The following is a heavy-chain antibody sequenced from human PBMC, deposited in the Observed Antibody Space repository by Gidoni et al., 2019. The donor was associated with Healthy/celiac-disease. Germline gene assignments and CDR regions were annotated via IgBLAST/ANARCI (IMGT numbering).Heavy chain of an antibody. CDR1: GGSYSGYY. CDR2: INHSGST. V-gene: IGHV4-34*01. CDR3: ARGERRAVPIATHYYGMDV. Sequence: QLQLQQWGAGRLKPSETLSLTCAVYGGSYSGYYWSWIRQPPGKGLEWIGEINHSGSTNYNPSLKSRVTISVDTSKNQFSLKLSSVTAADTAVYYCARGERRAVPIATHYYGMDVWGQGTTVTVSS. D-gene: IGHD2-2*01. J-gene: IGHJ6*02.